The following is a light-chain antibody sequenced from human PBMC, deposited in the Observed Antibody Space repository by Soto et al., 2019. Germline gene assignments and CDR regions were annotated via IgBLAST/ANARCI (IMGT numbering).Light chain of an antibody. CDR1: RDISNT. CDR2: GAS. Sequence: DIPITHSPSSVSASVGARLTITCRASRDISNTLAWYQQTPGKAPGLLLRGASTLHRGVPATFSGSGAGTEFTLTISSLQPEDFATYYCQQTNTFPRTFGQGTKVDIK. CDR3: QQTNTFPRT. V-gene: IGKV1-12*01. J-gene: IGKJ1*01.